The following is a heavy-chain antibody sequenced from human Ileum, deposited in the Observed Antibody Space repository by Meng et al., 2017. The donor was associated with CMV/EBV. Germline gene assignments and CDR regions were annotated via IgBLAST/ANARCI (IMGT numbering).Heavy chain of an antibody. J-gene: IGHJ6*02. CDR2: INGRGTST. D-gene: IGHD1-26*01. V-gene: IGHV3-NL1*01. CDR3: AKGGSGSYPTYGMDV. Sequence: GESLKISCAASGFTFSTYEMNWVRQAPGKGLEWVSNINGRGTSTYYADSVTGRFTISRDSSKNTLYLQMNSLRAEDTAVYYCAKGGSGSYPTYGMDVWGQGTTVTVSS. CDR1: GFTFSTYE.